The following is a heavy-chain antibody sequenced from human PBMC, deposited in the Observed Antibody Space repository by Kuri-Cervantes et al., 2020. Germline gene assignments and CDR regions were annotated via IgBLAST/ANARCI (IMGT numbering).Heavy chain of an antibody. CDR3: ARGSWATKWFPYPYYPDAFDI. V-gene: IGHV3-30-3*01. J-gene: IGHJ3*02. D-gene: IGHD1-26*01. CDR1: GFTFSSYA. CDR2: ISYDGSNK. Sequence: GESLKISCAASGFTFSSYAMHWVRQAPGKGLEWVAVISYDGSNKYYADSVKGRFTISRDNSKNTLYLQMNSLRSDDTAVYYCARGSWATKWFPYPYYPDAFDIWGQGTMVTVSS.